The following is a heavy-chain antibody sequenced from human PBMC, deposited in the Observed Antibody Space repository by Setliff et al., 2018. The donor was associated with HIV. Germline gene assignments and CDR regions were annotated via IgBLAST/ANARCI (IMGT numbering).Heavy chain of an antibody. CDR2: IYHRGST. V-gene: IGHV4-38-2*02. CDR3: VRHVGKFCSDASCYGVGWFDH. Sequence: PPETLSLTCSVSGYFIRSGYYWGWIRQTPGKGLEWLGSIYHRGSTYYKPSLKSRVSISVDTSKNRFSLGLRSVSAADTAVYYCVRHVGKFCSDASCYGVGWFDHWGQGALVTVSS. J-gene: IGHJ5*02. D-gene: IGHD2-2*01. CDR1: GYFIRSGYY.